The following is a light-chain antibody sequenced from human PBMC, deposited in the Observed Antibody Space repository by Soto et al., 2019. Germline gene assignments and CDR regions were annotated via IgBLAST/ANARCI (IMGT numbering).Light chain of an antibody. CDR3: QNYNSYSEA. CDR2: KES. CDR1: HTISSW. V-gene: IGKV1-5*03. Sequence: SVGDRVTITCRASHTISSWLACYQQKPGKAPKILIYKESTLKSGVPSRFSGSGSGTELNLTISRLQPDDFATYYCQNYNSYSEACGRGTKVDIK. J-gene: IGKJ1*01.